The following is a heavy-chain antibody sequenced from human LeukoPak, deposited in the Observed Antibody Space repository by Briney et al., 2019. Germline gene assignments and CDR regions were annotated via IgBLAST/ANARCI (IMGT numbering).Heavy chain of an antibody. D-gene: IGHD3-22*01. CDR3: AKDMSPYYYDSSGYDS. V-gene: IGHV3-30*02. CDR2: IRYDGSNK. CDR1: AFTFRSYG. J-gene: IGHJ4*02. Sequence: QAGGSLRLSCATSAFTFRSYGMHWVRQAPDKGLEWVAFIRYDGSNKYYADSVKGRFTISRDNSKNTLYLQMNSLRAEDTAVYYCAKDMSPYYYDSSGYDSWGQGTLVTVSS.